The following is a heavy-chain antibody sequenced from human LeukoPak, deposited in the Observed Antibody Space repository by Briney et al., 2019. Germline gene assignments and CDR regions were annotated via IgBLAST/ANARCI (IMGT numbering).Heavy chain of an antibody. CDR1: GGSFSDYY. V-gene: IGHV4-38-2*02. CDR2: IYHSGST. CDR3: ARTIGSSWFSDY. Sequence: SETLSLTCTVYGGSFSDYYWSWIRQPPGKGLEWIGSIYHSGSTYYNPSLKSRVTISVDTSKNQFSLKLSSVTAADTAVYYCARTIGSSWFSDYWGQGTLVTVSS. J-gene: IGHJ4*02. D-gene: IGHD6-13*01.